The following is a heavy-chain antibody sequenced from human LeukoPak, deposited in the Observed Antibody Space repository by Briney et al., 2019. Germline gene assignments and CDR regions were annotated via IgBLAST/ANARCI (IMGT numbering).Heavy chain of an antibody. CDR2: ISWDGGST. CDR1: GFTFDDYA. J-gene: IGHJ4*02. CDR3: VRDMITFGGIFDY. Sequence: GGSLRLSCAASGFTFDDYAMHWVRQAPGKGLEWVSLISWDGGSTYYADSVKGRFTISRDNSKNSLYLQMNSLRAEDTALYYCVRDMITFGGIFDYWSQGTLVTVSS. V-gene: IGHV3-43D*03. D-gene: IGHD3-16*01.